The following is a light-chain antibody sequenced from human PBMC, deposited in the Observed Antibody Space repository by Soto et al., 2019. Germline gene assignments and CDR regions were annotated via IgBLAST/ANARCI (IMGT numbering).Light chain of an antibody. CDR3: CSYAGSSTFV. J-gene: IGLJ1*01. CDR2: EVT. CDR1: SSDVGIYDL. Sequence: SVLTQPASVSGSPGQSITISCTGTSSDVGIYDLVSWYKHHPGRAPQLIIYEVTKRPSGVSNRFSGSKSGNTASLTISGLQAEDEADYYCCSYAGSSTFVFGTGTKLTVL. V-gene: IGLV2-23*02.